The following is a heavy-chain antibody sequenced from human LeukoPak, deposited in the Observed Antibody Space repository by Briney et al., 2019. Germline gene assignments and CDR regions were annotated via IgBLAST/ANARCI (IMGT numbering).Heavy chain of an antibody. V-gene: IGHV3-9*01. J-gene: IGHJ4*02. CDR3: ARVPDASYYDSSGYPDY. Sequence: GGSLRLSCAASGFTFDDYAMHWVRQAPGKGLEWVSGINWNSGSIGYADSVKGRFTISRDNAKNSLYLQMNSLRAEDTAVYYCARVPDASYYDSSGYPDYWGQGTLVTVSS. D-gene: IGHD3-22*01. CDR2: INWNSGSI. CDR1: GFTFDDYA.